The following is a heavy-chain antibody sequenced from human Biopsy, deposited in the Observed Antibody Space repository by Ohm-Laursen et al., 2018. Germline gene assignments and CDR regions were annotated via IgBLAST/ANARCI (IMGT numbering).Heavy chain of an antibody. Sequence: SLRLSCAASGFPVSDYYMSWIRQAPGRGLEWVSDINNSGSTKYHAESVKGRFTISRDNAMNSVYLQMNSLRGEDTAVYYCARAVGIAAAPIDYWGQGTLVTVSS. CDR2: INNSGSTK. D-gene: IGHD2-15*01. V-gene: IGHV3-11*01. CDR3: ARAVGIAAAPIDY. J-gene: IGHJ4*02. CDR1: GFPVSDYY.